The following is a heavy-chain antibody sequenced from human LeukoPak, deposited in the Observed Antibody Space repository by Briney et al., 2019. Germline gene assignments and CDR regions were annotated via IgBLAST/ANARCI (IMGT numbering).Heavy chain of an antibody. J-gene: IGHJ4*02. Sequence: ASVKVSCKASGGTFSSYAISWVRQAPGQGLEWMGGIIPIFGTANYAQRFQGRVTITADESTSTAYMELSSLRSEDTAVYYCARGEQQLVPDCWGQGTLVTVSS. CDR1: GGTFSSYA. V-gene: IGHV1-69*01. CDR3: ARGEQQLVPDC. CDR2: IIPIFGTA. D-gene: IGHD6-13*01.